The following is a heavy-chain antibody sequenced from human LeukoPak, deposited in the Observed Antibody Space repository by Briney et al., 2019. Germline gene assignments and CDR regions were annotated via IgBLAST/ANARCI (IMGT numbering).Heavy chain of an antibody. V-gene: IGHV4-38-2*01. CDR2: IYHSGGT. Sequence: SETLSLTCVVSDYSISTYYYWGWIRQPPGKGLEWIGSIYHSGGTFYNPSLKSRVTISIDTSKNQFSLKLSSVTAADTAVYYCAGGSGSYDHWGQGTLVTVSS. D-gene: IGHD1-26*01. J-gene: IGHJ5*02. CDR3: AGGSGSYDH. CDR1: DYSISTYYY.